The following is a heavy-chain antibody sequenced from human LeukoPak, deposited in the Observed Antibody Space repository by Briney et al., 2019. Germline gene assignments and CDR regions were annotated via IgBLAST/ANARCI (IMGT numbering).Heavy chain of an antibody. CDR2: INPSGGST. CDR1: GYTFTSYY. CDR3: ARDLTVYYDSSGYQLDAFDI. V-gene: IGHV1-46*01. Sequence: GASVKVSCKASGYTFTSYYMHWVRQAPGQGLEWMGIINPSGGSTSYAQKFQGRVTMTRDTSTSTVYMELRSLRSDDTAVYYCARDLTVYYDSSGYQLDAFDIWGQGTMVTVSS. D-gene: IGHD3-22*01. J-gene: IGHJ3*02.